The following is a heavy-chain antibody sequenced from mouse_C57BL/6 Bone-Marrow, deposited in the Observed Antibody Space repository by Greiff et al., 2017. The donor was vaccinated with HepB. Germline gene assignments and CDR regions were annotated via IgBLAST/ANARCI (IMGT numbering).Heavy chain of an antibody. Sequence: VQLHQSGADLARPGASVKMSCTASGFTFTSYTMHWVNQRPGQGLEWIGYINPSGGDTKYNQKFKDKATLTADKTSSTASMQLSSLTSEDSAVYYCGRKNDDGDLSYAMDYWGQGTSVTVSS. CDR1: GFTFTSYT. J-gene: IGHJ4*01. CDR3: GRKNDDGDLSYAMDY. V-gene: IGHV1-4*01. D-gene: IGHD1-2*01. CDR2: INPSGGDT.